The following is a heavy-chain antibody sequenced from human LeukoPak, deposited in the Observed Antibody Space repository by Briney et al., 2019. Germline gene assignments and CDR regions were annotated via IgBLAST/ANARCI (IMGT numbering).Heavy chain of an antibody. D-gene: IGHD3-10*01. CDR3: ARTKTYYYGSGSYYNGNFDY. CDR1: GGSFSGYY. Sequence: SEALSLTCAVYGGSFSGYYWSWIRQPPGKGLEWIGEINHSGSTNYNPSLKSRVTISVDTSKNQFSLKLSSVTAADTAVYYCARTKTYYYGSGSYYNGNFDYWGQGTLVTDSS. CDR2: INHSGST. J-gene: IGHJ4*02. V-gene: IGHV4-34*01.